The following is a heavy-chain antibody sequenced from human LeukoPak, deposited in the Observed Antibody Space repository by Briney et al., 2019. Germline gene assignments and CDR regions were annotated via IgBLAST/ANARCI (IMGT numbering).Heavy chain of an antibody. CDR1: GFTFSSYA. CDR3: ARYYYDSSGYYYFDY. D-gene: IGHD3-22*01. J-gene: IGHJ4*02. CDR2: ISDSGGTI. Sequence: PGGSLRLSCAASGFTFSSYAMSWVRQAPGKGLEWVSAISDSGGTIYYADSVKGRFTTSRDNPRNSLSLQMNSLRAEDTAVYFCARYYYDSSGYYYFDYWGQGTLVTVSS. V-gene: IGHV3-23*01.